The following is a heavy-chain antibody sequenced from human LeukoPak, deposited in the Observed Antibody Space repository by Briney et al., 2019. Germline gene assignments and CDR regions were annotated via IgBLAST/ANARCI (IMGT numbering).Heavy chain of an antibody. D-gene: IGHD1-26*01. CDR3: AKMSGGVKRELPYFDY. Sequence: GGSLRLSCAASGFTFSSYSMNWVRQAPGKGLEWVSAISGSGGSTYYADSVKGRFTISRDNSKNTLYLQMNSLRAEDTAVYYCAKMSGGVKRELPYFDYWGQGTLVTVSS. V-gene: IGHV3-23*01. CDR1: GFTFSSYS. J-gene: IGHJ4*02. CDR2: ISGSGGST.